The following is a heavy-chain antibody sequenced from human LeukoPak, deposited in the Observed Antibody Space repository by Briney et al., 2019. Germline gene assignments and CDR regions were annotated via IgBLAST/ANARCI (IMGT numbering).Heavy chain of an antibody. V-gene: IGHV4-39*01. CDR1: GGSISSSSYY. Sequence: PSVTLSLTCNVSGGSISSSSYYWGWIRQPPGKGREWIGSIYYSGSTYYNPALKSRVTITVDTSKNQLSLRLSSVSAADTAVYYCARHSSYSSGTGWFDPCGQGTLVTVSS. J-gene: IGHJ5*02. D-gene: IGHD6-19*01. CDR2: IYYSGST. CDR3: ARHSSYSSGTGWFDP.